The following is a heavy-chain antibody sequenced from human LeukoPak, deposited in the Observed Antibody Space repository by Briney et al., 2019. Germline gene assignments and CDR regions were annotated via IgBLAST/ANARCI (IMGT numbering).Heavy chain of an antibody. CDR2: IYDSGRT. CDR3: ARHNRVRGYVDV. Sequence: SETLSLTCAVSGYSISSGYYWGWSRQPPGKGREWIGRIYDSGRTYYKPTLKRGVTISLDTSTNQFSLKLTSVTAADTAVYYCARHNRVRGYVDVWGKGTTVTVSS. CDR1: GYSISSGYY. J-gene: IGHJ6*03. V-gene: IGHV4-38-2*01. D-gene: IGHD3-10*01.